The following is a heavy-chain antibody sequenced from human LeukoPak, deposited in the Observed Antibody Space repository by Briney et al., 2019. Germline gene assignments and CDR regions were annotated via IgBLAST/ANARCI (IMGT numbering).Heavy chain of an antibody. CDR1: GFTFSSYW. J-gene: IGHJ6*02. CDR2: INQDESEK. D-gene: IGHD2/OR15-2a*01. V-gene: IGHV3-7*05. Sequence: GGSLRLSCAASGFTFSSYWMSWVRQAPGKGLKWVANINQDESEKYHVDSVKGRFTISRDNAKNSLYLQMNSLRAEDTAVYYCTRVRVSSYYGMDIWGQGTTVTVSS. CDR3: TRVRVSSYYGMDI.